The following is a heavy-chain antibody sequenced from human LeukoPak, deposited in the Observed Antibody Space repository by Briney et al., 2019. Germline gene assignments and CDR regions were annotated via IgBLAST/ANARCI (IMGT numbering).Heavy chain of an antibody. CDR3: ARQLAAAGTIGY. J-gene: IGHJ4*02. D-gene: IGHD6-13*01. V-gene: IGHV4-59*08. CDR1: GGSISSYY. Sequence: SETLSLTCTVSGGSISSYYWSWIRQPPGKGLEWIGYIYYSGSTNYNPSLKSRVTISVDTSKNQFSLKLSSVTAADTAVYYCARQLAAAGTIGYWGQGTLVTVSS. CDR2: IYYSGST.